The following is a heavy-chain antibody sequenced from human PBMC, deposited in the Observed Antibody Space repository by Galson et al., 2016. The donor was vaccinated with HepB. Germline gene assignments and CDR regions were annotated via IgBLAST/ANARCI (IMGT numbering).Heavy chain of an antibody. CDR3: ARSVGSTDYYDTSGYFVSWFFGV. J-gene: IGHJ2*01. Sequence: SLRLSCAASGFTFSDYYMSWIRQAPGKGLEWVSYISSGGSSIYYADSVKGRFTISRDNAKNSLYLQMNRLRADDTAVYYCARSVGSTDYYDTSGYFVSWFFGVWGRGTLVTFPS. V-gene: IGHV3-11*01. CDR1: GFTFSDYY. CDR2: ISSGGSSI. D-gene: IGHD3-22*01.